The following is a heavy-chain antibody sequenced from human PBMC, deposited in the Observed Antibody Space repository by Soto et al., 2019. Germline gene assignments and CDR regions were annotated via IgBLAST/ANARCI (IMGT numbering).Heavy chain of an antibody. D-gene: IGHD2-8*01. Sequence: PGGSLRLSCTASGFTFSSYSMSWVRQAPGKGLEWVSSMSSSGSHVFYADPVRGRFAISRDNARRSLHLQMNSLRGEDTAVYYCASSLPNGGSWGRGTLVTVSS. CDR1: GFTFSSYS. J-gene: IGHJ5*01. CDR2: MSSSGSHV. V-gene: IGHV3-21*01. CDR3: ASSLPNGGS.